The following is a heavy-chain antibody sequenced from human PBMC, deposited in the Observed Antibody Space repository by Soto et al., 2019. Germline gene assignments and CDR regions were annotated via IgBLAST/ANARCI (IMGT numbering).Heavy chain of an antibody. CDR1: GAALSSGGYF. CDR3: TRKPSDDNYFDP. CDR2: IYYSGET. J-gene: IGHJ5*02. Sequence: QVKLQQSGPGLVKPSETLSLTCTVSGAALSSGGYFYTWVRQPPGKGLEWLGYIYYSGETNDHTSRESRVTISLDKSKSQFSLRLISVTAADTAVYYCTRKPSDDNYFDPCGQGTLLTLSS. V-gene: IGHV4-61*08.